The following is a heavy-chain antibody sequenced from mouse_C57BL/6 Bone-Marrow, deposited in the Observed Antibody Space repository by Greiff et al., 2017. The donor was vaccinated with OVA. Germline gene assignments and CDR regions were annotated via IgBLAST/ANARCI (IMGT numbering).Heavy chain of an antibody. CDR1: GFTFSSYA. V-gene: IGHV5-4*01. CDR3: AREGWDVDFDD. Sequence: QRVESGGGLVKPGGSLKLSCAASGFTFSSYAMSWVRQTPEKRLEWVATISDGGSYTYYPDNVKGRFTISRDNAKNNLYLQMSHLKSEDTAMYYCAREGWDVDFDDWGTGTTVTVSS. CDR2: ISDGGSYT. D-gene: IGHD4-1*01. J-gene: IGHJ1*03.